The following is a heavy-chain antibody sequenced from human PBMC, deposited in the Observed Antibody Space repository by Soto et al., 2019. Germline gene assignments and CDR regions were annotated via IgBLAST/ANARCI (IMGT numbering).Heavy chain of an antibody. CDR3: AKTGPITMIVVAHDAFDI. J-gene: IGHJ3*02. V-gene: IGHV3-23*01. CDR2: ISGSGGST. D-gene: IGHD3-22*01. CDR1: GFTFSSYA. Sequence: HPGGSLRLSCAASGFTFSSYAMSWVRQAPGKGLEWVSAISGSGGSTYYADSVKGRFTISRDNSKNTLYLQMNSLRAEDTAVYYCAKTGPITMIVVAHDAFDIWGQGTMVTVSS.